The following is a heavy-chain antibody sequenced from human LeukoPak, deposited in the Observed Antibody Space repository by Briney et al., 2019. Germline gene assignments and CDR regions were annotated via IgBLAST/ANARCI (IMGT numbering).Heavy chain of an antibody. CDR2: IYYSGST. Sequence: SQTLSLTCTVSGGSISSGDYYWSWIRQPPGKGLEWIGYIYYSGSTYYNPSLKRRVTISVDTSKTQFFLKLSSVTAADTAVYYCAREGLRDFWSGQTRWGQGTLVTVSS. J-gene: IGHJ4*02. CDR3: AREGLRDFWSGQTR. V-gene: IGHV4-30-4*08. D-gene: IGHD3-3*01. CDR1: GGSISSGDYY.